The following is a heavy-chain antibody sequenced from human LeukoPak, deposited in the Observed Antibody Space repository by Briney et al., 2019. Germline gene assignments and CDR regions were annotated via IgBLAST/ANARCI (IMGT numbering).Heavy chain of an antibody. J-gene: IGHJ6*03. V-gene: IGHV3-33*01. CDR3: ARDDCSSASWHSPTMDV. D-gene: IGHD2-2*01. Sequence: GGSLRLSCAASGFTFSSYGMHWVRQAPGKGLEWVAVIWYDGSNKYYADSVKGRFTISRDNSKNTLYLQMNSLRAEDTAVYYCARDDCSSASWHSPTMDVWGKGTTVTVPS. CDR1: GFTFSSYG. CDR2: IWYDGSNK.